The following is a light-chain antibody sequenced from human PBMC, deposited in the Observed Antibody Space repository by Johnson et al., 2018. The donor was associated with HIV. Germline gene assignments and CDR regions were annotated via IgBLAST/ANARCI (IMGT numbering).Light chain of an antibody. CDR1: SSTIGNNY. CDR2: ENT. Sequence: QSLLTQPPSVSAAPGQKVTISCSGSSSTIGNNYVSWYQQLPGTAPKLLIYENTERPSGIPDRFSGSKSGTSATLGITGLQTGDEADYYCATWHISLNTGGVFGTGTKVTVL. V-gene: IGLV1-51*02. CDR3: ATWHISLNTGGV. J-gene: IGLJ1*01.